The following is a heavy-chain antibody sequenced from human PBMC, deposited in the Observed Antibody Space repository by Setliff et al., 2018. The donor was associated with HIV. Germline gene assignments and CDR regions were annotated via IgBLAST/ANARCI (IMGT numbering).Heavy chain of an antibody. CDR3: ARGWGHDGFDF. Sequence: SETLSLTCAVYGRSFSGYYWNWIRQSPGKGLEWIGEINHSGGTNYNPSLKSRVTMSIDTSKNQFSLNVSTVTAADTAVYYCARGWGHDGFDFWGQGTMVTVSS. D-gene: IGHD7-27*01. J-gene: IGHJ3*01. V-gene: IGHV4-34*01. CDR1: GRSFSGYY. CDR2: INHSGGT.